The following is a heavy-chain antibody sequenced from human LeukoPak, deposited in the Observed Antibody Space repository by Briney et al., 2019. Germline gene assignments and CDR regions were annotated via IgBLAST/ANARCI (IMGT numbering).Heavy chain of an antibody. D-gene: IGHD5-24*01. J-gene: IGHJ4*02. CDR1: GDTFTGYY. CDR3: ARVRFTRDGYNPDFDY. Sequence: ASVKVSCKPSGDTFTGYYMHWVRQAPGQGLEWMGWINPNSGGTNYAQKFQGRVTMTRDTSISTAYMELSRLRSDDTAGYYCARVRFTRDGYNPDFDYWGQGTLVTVSS. V-gene: IGHV1-2*02. CDR2: INPNSGGT.